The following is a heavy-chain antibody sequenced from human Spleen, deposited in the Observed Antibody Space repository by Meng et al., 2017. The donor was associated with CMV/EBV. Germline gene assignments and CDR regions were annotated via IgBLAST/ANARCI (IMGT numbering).Heavy chain of an antibody. CDR3: ARSVDFWSGYLL. J-gene: IGHJ4*02. V-gene: IGHV3-53*01. Sequence: VSGFTVRSSYMGWVRQAPGKGLEWVSVIYSGAGGSTYYADSVKGRFTISRDNSKNTLYLQMNSLRAEDTAVYYCARSVDFWSGYLLWGQGTLVTVSS. CDR2: IYSGAGGST. D-gene: IGHD3-3*01. CDR1: GFTVRSSY.